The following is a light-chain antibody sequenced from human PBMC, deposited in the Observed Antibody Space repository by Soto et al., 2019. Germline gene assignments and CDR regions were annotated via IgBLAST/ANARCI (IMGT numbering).Light chain of an antibody. CDR1: QSVSSSY. V-gene: IGKV3-20*01. CDR3: HQYGSSPLFT. J-gene: IGKJ3*01. Sequence: EIVLTQSPGTLSLSPGERATLSCRASQSVSSSYLAWYQQKPGQAPRLLIYGASCRATGIPDRFSGSGSGTDFTLTISRLEPEDFAVYYCHQYGSSPLFTFGPGTKVDIK. CDR2: GAS.